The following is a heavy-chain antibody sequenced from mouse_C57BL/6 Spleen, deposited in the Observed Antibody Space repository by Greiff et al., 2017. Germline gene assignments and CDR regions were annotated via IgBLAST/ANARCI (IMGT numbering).Heavy chain of an antibody. V-gene: IGHV1-64*01. CDR1: GYTFTSYW. CDR3: ALITTVVAPFDY. J-gene: IGHJ2*01. D-gene: IGHD1-1*01. Sequence: VQLQQPGAELVKPWASVTLSCKASGYTFTSYWMHWVKQRPGQGLEWIGMIHPNSGSTNYNEQFKSKATLTVDKSSSTAYMQLSSLTSEDSAVYYCALITTVVAPFDYWGQGTTLTVSS. CDR2: IHPNSGST.